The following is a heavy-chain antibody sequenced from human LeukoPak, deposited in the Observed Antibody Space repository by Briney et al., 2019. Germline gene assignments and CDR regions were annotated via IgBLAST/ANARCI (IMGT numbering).Heavy chain of an antibody. D-gene: IGHD3-22*01. Sequence: GGSLRLSCAASGFTVSSNYMSWVRQAPGKGLEWVSVIYSGGSTYYADSVKGRFTISRDNSKNTLYLQMNSLRAEDTAVYYCAGGGGYYDSSGYPYNWFDPWGQGTLVTVSS. CDR3: AGGGGYYDSSGYPYNWFDP. J-gene: IGHJ5*02. V-gene: IGHV3-53*01. CDR1: GFTVSSNY. CDR2: IYSGGST.